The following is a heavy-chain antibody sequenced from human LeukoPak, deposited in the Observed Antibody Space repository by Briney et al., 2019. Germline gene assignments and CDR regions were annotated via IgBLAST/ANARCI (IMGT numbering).Heavy chain of an antibody. Sequence: GGSLRLSCAASGFTFHQYAIHWVRQVPGKGLEWVSGISWNSASIGYADSVKGRFTISRDNAKNSVYLQMNSLRPEGTALYYCAKDKAPLYSGYDWDLDFWGQGTLVTVSS. D-gene: IGHD5-12*01. V-gene: IGHV3-9*01. J-gene: IGHJ4*02. CDR3: AKDKAPLYSGYDWDLDF. CDR2: ISWNSASI. CDR1: GFTFHQYA.